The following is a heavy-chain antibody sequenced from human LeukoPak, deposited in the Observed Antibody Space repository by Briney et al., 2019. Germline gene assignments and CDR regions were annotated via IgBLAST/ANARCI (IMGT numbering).Heavy chain of an antibody. Sequence: GASVKVSCKTSGYTFTSYAINWMRQAPGQGLEWMGWISAYYTNTYYAQNLQGRVTVTTDTSTSTAYMELRSLRSDDTAVYYCATVAHAGGSGPSDFWGQGTLVTVSS. CDR2: ISAYYTNT. CDR3: ATVAHAGGSGPSDF. D-gene: IGHD2-15*01. V-gene: IGHV1-18*01. CDR1: GYTFTSYA. J-gene: IGHJ4*02.